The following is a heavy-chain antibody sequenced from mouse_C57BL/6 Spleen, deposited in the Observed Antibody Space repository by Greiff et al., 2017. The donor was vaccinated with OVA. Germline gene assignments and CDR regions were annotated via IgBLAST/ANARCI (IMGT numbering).Heavy chain of an antibody. CDR3: ATRDSSGYGFDY. Sequence: QVHVKQSGAELVKPGASVKISCKASGYAFSSYWMNWVKQRPGKGLEWIGQIYPGDGDTNYNGKFKGKATLTADKSSSTAYMQLSSLTSEDSAVYFCATRDSSGYGFDYWGQGTTLTVSS. V-gene: IGHV1-80*01. J-gene: IGHJ2*01. D-gene: IGHD3-2*02. CDR1: GYAFSSYW. CDR2: IYPGDGDT.